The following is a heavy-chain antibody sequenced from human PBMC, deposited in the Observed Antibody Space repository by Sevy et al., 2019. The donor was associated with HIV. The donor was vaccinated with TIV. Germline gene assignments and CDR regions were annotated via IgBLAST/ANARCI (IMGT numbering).Heavy chain of an antibody. J-gene: IGHJ6*02. CDR3: ARDQDYYDSSGYSYYYGMDV. CDR2: INPNSGGT. D-gene: IGHD3-22*01. CDR1: GYTFTGYY. Sequence: ASVKVSCKASGYTFTGYYMHWVRQAPGQGLEWMGRINPNSGGTNYALKFQGRVTMTRDTSISTAYMELSRLRSGDTAVYYCARDQDYYDSSGYSYYYGMDVWGQGTTVTVSS. V-gene: IGHV1-2*06.